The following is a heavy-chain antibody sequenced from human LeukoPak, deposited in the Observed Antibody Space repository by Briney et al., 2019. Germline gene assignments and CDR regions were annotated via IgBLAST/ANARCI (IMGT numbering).Heavy chain of an antibody. CDR2: ISSSSSTI. CDR3: ARDLRAGGTWSYGVYFDL. V-gene: IGHV3-48*01. J-gene: IGHJ2*01. D-gene: IGHD4-17*01. CDR1: GFTFSSYS. Sequence: GSLRLSCAASGFTFSSYSMNWVRQAPGKGLEWVSYISSSSSTIYYADSVKGRFTISRDNAKNSVYLLLNSLTPEDTAVYYCARDLRAGGTWSYGVYFDLWGRGTLVTVSS.